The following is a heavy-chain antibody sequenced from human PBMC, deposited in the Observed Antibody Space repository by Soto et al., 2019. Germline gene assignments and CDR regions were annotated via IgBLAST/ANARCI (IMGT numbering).Heavy chain of an antibody. J-gene: IGHJ4*02. CDR1: GYTFTSYA. D-gene: IGHD3-16*01. CDR3: ARTRRIMITFWALGY. V-gene: IGHV1-3*01. Sequence: ASVKISCKASGYTFTSYAMPWVRQAPGQRLEWMGWINAGNGNTKYSQKFQGRVTITRDTSASTAYMELSSLRSEDTAVYYCARTRRIMITFWALGYWGQGTLVTVSS. CDR2: INAGNGNT.